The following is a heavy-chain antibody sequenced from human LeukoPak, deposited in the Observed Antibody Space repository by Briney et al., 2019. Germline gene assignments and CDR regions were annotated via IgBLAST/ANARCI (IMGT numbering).Heavy chain of an antibody. Sequence: GGSLRLSCAASGFTFSSYAMSWVRQAPGKGLEWVSVIYSGGNAYYADSVKGRFTISRDNSKNTLYLQMNSLRAEDTAIYYCVRDSVGLFDYWGQGTLVTVSS. CDR1: GFTFSSYA. J-gene: IGHJ4*02. V-gene: IGHV3-23*03. CDR2: IYSGGNA. D-gene: IGHD1-26*01. CDR3: VRDSVGLFDY.